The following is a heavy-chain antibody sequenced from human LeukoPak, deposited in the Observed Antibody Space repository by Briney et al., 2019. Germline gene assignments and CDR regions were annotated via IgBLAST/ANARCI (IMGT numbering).Heavy chain of an antibody. Sequence: SETLSLTCTVSGGSMSNYYWGWIRQPPGKGLERIGYIYTSGSTNYNPSLQSRVTISIDTSKNQFSLKLSSVTAADTAVYYCARRVVVVGHHYYYYMDVWGEGTTVTVSS. CDR1: GGSMSNYY. J-gene: IGHJ6*03. CDR2: IYTSGST. D-gene: IGHD2-2*01. V-gene: IGHV4-4*09. CDR3: ARRVVVVGHHYYYYMDV.